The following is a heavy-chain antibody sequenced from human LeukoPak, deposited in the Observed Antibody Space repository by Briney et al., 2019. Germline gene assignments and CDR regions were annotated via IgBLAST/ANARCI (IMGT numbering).Heavy chain of an antibody. J-gene: IGHJ5*02. CDR1: GGSICSSSYY. CDR2: IYYSGST. CDR3: ARHPHEWQQLVRTADWFDP. D-gene: IGHD6-13*01. V-gene: IGHV4-39*01. Sequence: SETLSLTCTVSGGSICSSSYYWGWIRQPPGKGLEWIGSIYYSGSTYYNPSLKSRVTISVDTSKNQFSLKLSSVTAADTAVYHCARHPHEWQQLVRTADWFDPWGQGTLVTVSS.